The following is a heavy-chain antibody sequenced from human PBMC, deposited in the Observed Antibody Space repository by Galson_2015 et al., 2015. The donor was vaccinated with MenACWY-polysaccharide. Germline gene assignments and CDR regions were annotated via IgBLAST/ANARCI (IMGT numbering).Heavy chain of an antibody. J-gene: IGHJ4*02. CDR2: IYSSGTT. V-gene: IGHV4-31*03. CDR3: ARVMRGTATTSLDY. CDR1: GGSFNSDRYY. D-gene: IGHD1-1*01. Sequence: TLSLTCTVSGGSFNSDRYYWSWIRQHPGKGLEWIGYIYSSGTTYYNPSLKDRLSMSVDTSKNQFSLNLCSVTAADTAVYYCARVMRGTATTSLDYWGPGTLVTVSS.